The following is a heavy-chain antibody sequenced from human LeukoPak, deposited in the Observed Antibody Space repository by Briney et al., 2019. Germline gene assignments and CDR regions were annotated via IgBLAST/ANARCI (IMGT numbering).Heavy chain of an antibody. Sequence: SETLSLTCTVSGGSISSGSYYWSWIRQPAGKGLEWIGRIYIRGSTSYNPARRSRVTIPVDTSKNQFSLKLSSVTAADTAVYYCARGRYYYGSGDNWFDPWGQGTLVTVSS. V-gene: IGHV4-61*02. CDR3: ARGRYYYGSGDNWFDP. CDR1: GGSISSGSYY. J-gene: IGHJ5*02. D-gene: IGHD3-10*01. CDR2: IYIRGST.